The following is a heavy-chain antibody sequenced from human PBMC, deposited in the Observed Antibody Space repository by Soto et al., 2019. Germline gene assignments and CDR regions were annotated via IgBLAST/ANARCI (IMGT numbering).Heavy chain of an antibody. CDR1: GLPHSNFA. J-gene: IGHJ4*02. Sequence: GGSLRLSCSASGLPHSNFAMMWVRQAPGKGLECISGIYGSGRGIEYADSVKGRFTISRDNSKNTVYLQMTDLRVDDTAVYYCAKDAVYNDGLWLMDHWGQGTQVTVSS. CDR2: IYGSGRGI. D-gene: IGHD2-21*01. V-gene: IGHV3-23*05. CDR3: AKDAVYNDGLWLMDH.